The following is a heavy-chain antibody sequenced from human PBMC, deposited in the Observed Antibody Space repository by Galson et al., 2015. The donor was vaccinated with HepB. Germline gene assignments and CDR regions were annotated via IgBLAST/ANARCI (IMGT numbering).Heavy chain of an antibody. V-gene: IGHV1-2*02. J-gene: IGHJ4*02. CDR1: GYTFIGYY. D-gene: IGHD3-10*01. Sequence: SVKVSCKASGYTFIGYYMHWVRQAPGQGLAWMGWINPHDGDTNFAQKFQGRLTMTTDTSISTAYMEVSRLRSDDTAIYHCARVRRQSFISGSYFEYWGQGALVTVPP. CDR3: ARVRRQSFISGSYFEY. CDR2: INPHDGDT.